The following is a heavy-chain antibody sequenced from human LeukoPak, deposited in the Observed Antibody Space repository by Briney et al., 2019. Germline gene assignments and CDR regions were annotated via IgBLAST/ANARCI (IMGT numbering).Heavy chain of an antibody. CDR3: AKAAGYSSSLMSYYFDY. V-gene: IGHV3-30*02. Sequence: GGSLRLSCAASGFTFSSYGMHWVRQAPGKGLEWVAFIRYDGSNKYYADSVKGRFTISRDNSKNTLYLQMNSLRAEDTAVYYCAKAAGYSSSLMSYYFDYWGQGTLVTVSS. CDR1: GFTFSSYG. J-gene: IGHJ4*02. CDR2: IRYDGSNK. D-gene: IGHD6-13*01.